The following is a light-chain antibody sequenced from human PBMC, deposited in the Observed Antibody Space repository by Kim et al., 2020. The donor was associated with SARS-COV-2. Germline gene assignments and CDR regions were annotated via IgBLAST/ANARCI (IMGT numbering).Light chain of an antibody. CDR3: QQYAGSRLT. CDR2: GAS. Sequence: SPGERATLFRRASQSVRNGYLAWYQQRPGQAPRLLIYGASDRAAGIPDRFSGSGSGTDFTLTIRRLEPEDFAVYYCQQYAGSRLTFGGGTKVDIK. V-gene: IGKV3-20*01. J-gene: IGKJ4*01. CDR1: QSVRNGY.